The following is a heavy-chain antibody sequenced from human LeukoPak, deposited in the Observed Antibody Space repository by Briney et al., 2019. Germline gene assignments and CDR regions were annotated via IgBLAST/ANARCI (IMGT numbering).Heavy chain of an antibody. D-gene: IGHD3-22*01. V-gene: IGHV1-18*01. CDR1: GYTFTSFG. Sequence: ASVRVSCKASGYTFTSFGISWVRQAPGQGLEGMGWISPYNGNTNYPQKVQGRITVTTDTSTSTAYMELRSLRSDDTAVYYCARDKNHYDTRGDFWGQGTLVTVSS. CDR3: ARDKNHYDTRGDF. J-gene: IGHJ4*02. CDR2: ISPYNGNT.